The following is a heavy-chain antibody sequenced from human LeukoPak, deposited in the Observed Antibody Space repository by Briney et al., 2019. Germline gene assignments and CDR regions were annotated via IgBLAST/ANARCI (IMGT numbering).Heavy chain of an antibody. Sequence: SDTLSLTCTVSGGSISRYYWSWIRQSAGKGLEWIRRIYTSASTNYNPSLKSRVTMSVDTSKNQFSLKLSSVTAADTAVYYCARVADYGDYNDYWGQGTLVTVSS. CDR2: IYTSAST. V-gene: IGHV4-4*07. CDR1: GGSISRYY. CDR3: ARVADYGDYNDY. J-gene: IGHJ4*02. D-gene: IGHD4-17*01.